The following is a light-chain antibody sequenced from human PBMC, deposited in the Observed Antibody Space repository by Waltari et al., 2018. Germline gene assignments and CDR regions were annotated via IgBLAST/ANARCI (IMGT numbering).Light chain of an antibody. CDR2: GAS. Sequence: IVLTQSPGTLSLAPGERAALSCRASQSLTKQYLAWYQQKPGQAPRLLIYGASSRADGLPERFSGSGSGTDFSLTISRLEPEDFGVYYCQQYGSSIMYTFGQGTKLEIK. J-gene: IGKJ2*01. CDR1: QSLTKQY. V-gene: IGKV3-20*01. CDR3: QQYGSSIMYT.